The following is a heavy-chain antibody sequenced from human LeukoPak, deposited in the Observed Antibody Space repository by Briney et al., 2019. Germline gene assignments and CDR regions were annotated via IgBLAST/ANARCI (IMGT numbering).Heavy chain of an antibody. Sequence: GASVKVSCKASGYTFTSYGISWVRQAPGQGLEWMGWISAYNGNTNYVQKLQGRVTMTTDTSTSTAYMELRSLRSDDTAVYYCARDLPIMITFGGVIDYPYYFDYWGQGTLVTVSS. V-gene: IGHV1-18*01. CDR2: ISAYNGNT. CDR3: ARDLPIMITFGGVIDYPYYFDY. D-gene: IGHD3-16*02. J-gene: IGHJ4*02. CDR1: GYTFTSYG.